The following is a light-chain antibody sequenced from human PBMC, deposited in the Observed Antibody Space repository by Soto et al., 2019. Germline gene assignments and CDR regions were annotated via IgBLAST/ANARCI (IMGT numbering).Light chain of an antibody. CDR2: EAT. CDR1: SSDIGSYDL. J-gene: IGLJ1*01. Sequence: LTQAHSVSESPGKTVTISCTGTSSDIGSYDLVSWYQQHPGKAPKLIIYEATKRPSDVSDRFSGSKSGNAASLTISGLQSEDEADYYCISYTSDDVRYVFGTGTKLTVL. V-gene: IGLV2-14*02. CDR3: ISYTSDDVRYV.